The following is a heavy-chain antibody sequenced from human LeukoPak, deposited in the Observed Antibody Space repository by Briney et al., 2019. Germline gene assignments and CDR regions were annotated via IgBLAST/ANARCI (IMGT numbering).Heavy chain of an antibody. V-gene: IGHV3-66*01. CDR1: GFTVSSNY. D-gene: IGHD6-13*01. CDR3: SIAAARRGYFQH. J-gene: IGHJ1*01. Sequence: PGGSLRLSCAASGFTVSSNYMSWVRQAPGKGLEWASVIYSGGSTYYADSVKGRFTVSRDNSKNTLYLQMNSLRAEDTAVYYCSIAAARRGYFQHWGQGTLVTVSS. CDR2: IYSGGST.